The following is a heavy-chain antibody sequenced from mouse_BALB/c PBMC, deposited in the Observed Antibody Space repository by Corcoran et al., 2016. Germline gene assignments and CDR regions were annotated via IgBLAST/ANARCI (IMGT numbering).Heavy chain of an antibody. J-gene: IGHJ3*01. CDR1: GYTFTNYG. CDR2: INTYTGEP. V-gene: IGHV9-3-1*01. CDR3: ARDPAWFAY. Sequence: QIQLVQSGPELKKPGETVKISCKASGYTFTNYGMNWVKQAPGKGVKWMGWINTYTGEPTYADDFKGRFAFSLETSASTAYLQINNLKNEDTATYFCARDPAWFAYWGQGTLVTVSA.